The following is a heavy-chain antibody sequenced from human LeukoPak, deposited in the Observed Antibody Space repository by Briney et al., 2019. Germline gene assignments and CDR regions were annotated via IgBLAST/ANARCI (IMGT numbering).Heavy chain of an antibody. V-gene: IGHV1-69*13. D-gene: IGHD3-16*01. CDR1: RGTFSSYA. Sequence: SVKVSCKASRGTFSSYAISWVRQAPGQGLEWMGGIIPIFGTANYAQKFQGRVTITADESTSTAYMELSSLRSEDTAVYYCARSTQGVWGAFDIWGQGTMVTVSS. CDR2: IIPIFGTA. J-gene: IGHJ3*02. CDR3: ARSTQGVWGAFDI.